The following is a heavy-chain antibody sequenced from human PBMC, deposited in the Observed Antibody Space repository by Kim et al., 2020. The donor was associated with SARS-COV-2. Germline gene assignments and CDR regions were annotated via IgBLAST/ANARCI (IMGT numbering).Heavy chain of an antibody. J-gene: IGHJ6*02. CDR2: ITPLFGTT. D-gene: IGHD1-20*01. CDR1: GGTFTDFA. Sequence: SVKVSCKASGGTFTDFAVSWVRQAPGQGLDWMGAITPLFGTTNYAQKFQGRVTITADKSTSTASMVVSSLRSEDTAVYFCAREMPTITVALGYALDAWGQGTTVTVSS. V-gene: IGHV1-69*06. CDR3: AREMPTITVALGYALDA.